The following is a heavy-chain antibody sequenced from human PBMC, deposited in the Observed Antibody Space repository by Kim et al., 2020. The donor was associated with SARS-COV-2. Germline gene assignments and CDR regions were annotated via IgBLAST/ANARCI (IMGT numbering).Heavy chain of an antibody. CDR2: ISGNTAST. CDR1: RFTFSNYA. V-gene: IGHV3-23*01. J-gene: IGHJ4*02. CDR3: AKDVVTTVNTVRFVYGF. D-gene: IGHD4-4*01. Sequence: GGSLRLSCAASRFTFSNYAMSWVRQAPGKGLEWVSAISGNTASTYYADSVKGRFTISRDNSKNTLYLQLNSLRADDTAVYYCAKDVVTTVNTVRFVYGFWGQGALVTVSS.